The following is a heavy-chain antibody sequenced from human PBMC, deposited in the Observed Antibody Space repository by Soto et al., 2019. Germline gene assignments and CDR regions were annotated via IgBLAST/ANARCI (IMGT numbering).Heavy chain of an antibody. CDR2: IVVGSGNT. J-gene: IGHJ1*01. V-gene: IGHV1-58*02. Sequence: ASVKVSCKASGFTFTSSAMQWVRQARGQRLEWIGWIVVGSGNTNYAQKFQERVTITRDMSTSTAYMELSSLRSEDTAVYYCAAGSGRNDGYFQHWGQGTLVTVSS. CDR3: AAGSGRNDGYFQH. D-gene: IGHD3-3*01. CDR1: GFTFTSSA.